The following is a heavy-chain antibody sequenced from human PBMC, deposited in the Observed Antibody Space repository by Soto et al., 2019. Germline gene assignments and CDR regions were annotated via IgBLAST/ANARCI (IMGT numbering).Heavy chain of an antibody. V-gene: IGHV3-23*01. CDR2: ISNSGST. J-gene: IGHJ4*02. D-gene: IGHD2-2*01. CDR3: AKDREGYCSSTSCLYYVDS. Sequence: PGGSLSLSCAASGFTFRNCAMNWVRQAPGRGLEWVSTISNSGSTYYADAVKGRFTISRDISKNTLYLQMSSLRADDTALYYCAKDREGYCSSTSCLYYVDSWGQGTQVTVSS. CDR1: GFTFRNCA.